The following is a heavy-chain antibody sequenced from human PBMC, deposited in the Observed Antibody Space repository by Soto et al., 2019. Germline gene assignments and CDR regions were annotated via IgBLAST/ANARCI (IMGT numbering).Heavy chain of an antibody. V-gene: IGHV3-23*01. J-gene: IGHJ4*02. Sequence: PGGSLRLSCAASGFTFSSFAMSWVRQAPGKGLDWVSAISGSGGSTYSADSVKGRFTISRDNSKNTLYLQMSSLRAEDTAVYYSARGLYAGKGSPPDFWGQGSLVTVYS. CDR3: ARGLYAGKGSPPDF. CDR1: GFTFSSFA. CDR2: ISGSGGST. D-gene: IGHD3-16*02.